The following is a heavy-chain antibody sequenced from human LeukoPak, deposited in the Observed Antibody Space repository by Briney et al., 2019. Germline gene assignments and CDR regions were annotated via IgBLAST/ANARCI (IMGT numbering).Heavy chain of an antibody. CDR3: ARGPYYSNYAWFDP. D-gene: IGHD4-4*01. CDR1: GGSFSGYY. CDR2: INHSGST. Sequence: SETLSLTCAVYGGSFSGYYWSWIRQPSGKGLEWIGEINHSGSTNYNPSLKSRVTISVDTSKNQFSLKLSSVTAADTAVYYCARGPYYSNYAWFDPWGQGTLVTVSS. J-gene: IGHJ5*02. V-gene: IGHV4-34*01.